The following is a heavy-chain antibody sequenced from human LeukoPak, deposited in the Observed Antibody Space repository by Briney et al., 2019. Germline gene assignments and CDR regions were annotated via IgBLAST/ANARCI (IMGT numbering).Heavy chain of an antibody. CDR1: GFTFSSYA. V-gene: IGHV3-23*01. D-gene: IGHD2-15*01. CDR3: ARGRGSYHYYYYYGMDV. J-gene: IGHJ6*02. Sequence: GGSLRLSCAASGFTFSSYAMSWVRQAPGKGLEWVSAISGSGGSTYYADSVKGRFTISRDNSKNTLYLQMNSLRAEDTAVYYCARGRGSYHYYYYYGMDVWGQGTTVTVSS. CDR2: ISGSGGST.